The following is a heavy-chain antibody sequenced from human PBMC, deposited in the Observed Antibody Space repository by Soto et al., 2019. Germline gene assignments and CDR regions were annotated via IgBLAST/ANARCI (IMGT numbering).Heavy chain of an antibody. V-gene: IGHV3-74*01. Sequence: EVQLVESGGVSVQPGGSLRLSCTASGFTLSNYWMHWVRQALGKGLVWVSRINTDGSTTTYADSVKGRFTISRDNAKNTLYLQMNSLTDEDTAVYYCVRIRRGDGYTFGYWGQGTLVTVSS. CDR3: VRIRRGDGYTFGY. J-gene: IGHJ4*02. CDR2: INTDGSTT. CDR1: GFTLSNYW. D-gene: IGHD5-12*01.